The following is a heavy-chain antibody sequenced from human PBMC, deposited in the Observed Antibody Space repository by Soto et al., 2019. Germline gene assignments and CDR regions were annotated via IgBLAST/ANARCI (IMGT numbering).Heavy chain of an antibody. V-gene: IGHV3-23*01. CDR2: ISGSGDTT. D-gene: IGHD3-16*01. CDR3: AKRLPNLIWYYGLDV. Sequence: GGSLRLSCAASGFTFSTYWMSWVRQAPGKGLEWVSVISGSGDTTFYPEFVKRRFTISRDNSKSTLYLQMNSLRAEDTAVYYCAKRLPNLIWYYGLDVWGQGTTVTVSS. J-gene: IGHJ6*02. CDR1: GFTFSTYW.